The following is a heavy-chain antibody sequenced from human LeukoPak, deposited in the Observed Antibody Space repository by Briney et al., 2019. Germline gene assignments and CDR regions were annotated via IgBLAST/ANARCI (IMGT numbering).Heavy chain of an antibody. CDR1: GGSISSSSYY. Sequence: PSETLSLTCTVSGGSISSSSYYWGWIRQPPGKGLEWIGRIYTSGSTNYNPSLKSRVTMSVDTSKNQFSLKLSSVTAADTAVYYCAREREPWYFDYWGQGTLVTVSS. D-gene: IGHD1-26*01. CDR3: AREREPWYFDY. J-gene: IGHJ4*02. V-gene: IGHV4-39*07. CDR2: IYTSGST.